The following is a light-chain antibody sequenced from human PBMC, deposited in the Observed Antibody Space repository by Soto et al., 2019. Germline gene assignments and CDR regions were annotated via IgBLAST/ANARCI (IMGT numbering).Light chain of an antibody. CDR1: SSDIGRYNF. J-gene: IGLJ2*01. V-gene: IGLV2-23*01. CDR3: CSYTGSSTLV. CDR2: EGS. Sequence: QSALTQPASVSGSPGQSITISCTGTSSDIGRYNFVSWYQQHPGKAPKLMIYEGSNRPSGVSNRFSGSKSGNTASLTVSGLQAEDEADYYCCSYTGSSTLVFGAGTKVTVL.